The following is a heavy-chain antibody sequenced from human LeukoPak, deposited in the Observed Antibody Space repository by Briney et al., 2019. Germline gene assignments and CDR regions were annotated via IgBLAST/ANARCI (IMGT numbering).Heavy chain of an antibody. D-gene: IGHD3-22*01. J-gene: IGHJ3*02. CDR2: IWYDGSNK. V-gene: IGHV3-33*01. CDR3: AREGGYYDSSGYPDLGAFDI. CDR1: GFTFSSYG. Sequence: GGSLRLSCAASGFTFSSYGMHWVRQAPGKGLEWVAVIWYDGSNKYYADSVKGRFTISRDNSKNTLYLQMNSLGAEDTAVYYCAREGGYYDSSGYPDLGAFDIWGQGTMVTVSS.